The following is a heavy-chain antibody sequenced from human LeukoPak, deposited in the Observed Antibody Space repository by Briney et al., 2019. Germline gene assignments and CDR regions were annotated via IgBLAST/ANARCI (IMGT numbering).Heavy chain of an antibody. V-gene: IGHV3-33*01. Sequence: GGSLRLSCVASGFTFSSYGMHWVRQAPGKGLEWEAVIWYDGSNKYYADSVKGRFTISRDNSKNTLYLQMNSLRAEDTAVYYCARDGVALYYYYGMDVWGQGTTVTVSS. CDR3: ARDGVALYYYYGMDV. CDR2: IWYDGSNK. CDR1: GFTFSSYG. D-gene: IGHD3-16*01. J-gene: IGHJ6*02.